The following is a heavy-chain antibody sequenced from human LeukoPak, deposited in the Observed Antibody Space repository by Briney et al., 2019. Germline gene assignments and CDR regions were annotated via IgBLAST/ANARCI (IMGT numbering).Heavy chain of an antibody. J-gene: IGHJ4*02. D-gene: IGHD3-16*01. V-gene: IGHV4-34*01. Sequence: SETLSLTCAVYGGSFSGYYWSCIRQPPGKGLEWIGEINHSGSTNYNPSLKSRLTISVDTSENQFSLTLNSVTAADTAVYYCASFRWGVGFEYWGQGTLVTVSA. CDR2: INHSGST. CDR3: ASFRWGVGFEY. CDR1: GGSFSGYY.